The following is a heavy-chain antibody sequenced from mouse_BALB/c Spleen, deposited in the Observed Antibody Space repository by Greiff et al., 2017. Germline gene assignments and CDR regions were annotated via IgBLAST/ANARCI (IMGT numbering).Heavy chain of an antibody. CDR1: GFNIKDTY. D-gene: IGHD1-1*01. CDR2: IDPANGNT. CDR3: AITTVEAMDY. J-gene: IGHJ4*01. Sequence: EVQLQQSGAELVKPGASVKLSCTASGFNIKDTYMHWVKQRPEQGLEWIGRIDPANGNTKYDPKFQGKATITADTSSNTAYLQLSSLTSEDTAVYYCAITTVEAMDYWGQGTSVTVSS. V-gene: IGHV14-3*02.